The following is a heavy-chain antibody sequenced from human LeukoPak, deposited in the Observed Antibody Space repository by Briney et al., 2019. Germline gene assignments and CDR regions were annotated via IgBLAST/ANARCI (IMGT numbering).Heavy chain of an antibody. Sequence: GGSLRLSCAASGFTFSTYGISWVRQAPGKGLEWVSAITGSGDGTKYADTVKGRFTISRDNSKNTVYLQMNSLRVEDTALYYCARRITATTPFDYWGQGTLVIVSS. V-gene: IGHV3-23*01. D-gene: IGHD3-16*01. J-gene: IGHJ4*02. CDR1: GFTFSTYG. CDR3: ARRITATTPFDY. CDR2: ITGSGDGT.